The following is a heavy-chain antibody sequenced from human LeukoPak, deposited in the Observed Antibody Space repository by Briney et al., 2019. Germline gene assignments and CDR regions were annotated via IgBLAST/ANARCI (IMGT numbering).Heavy chain of an antibody. Sequence: PGGSLRLSCAASGFSFTDYTINWVRQAPGKGLEWISSISSSLNYIYYADSVKGRFTISRDNAKKSVFLQMNSLRAEDTAVYYCARGVKVYGAFDPWGQGTLVTVSS. D-gene: IGHD3-10*01. J-gene: IGHJ5*02. CDR1: GFSFTDYT. CDR2: ISSSLNYI. V-gene: IGHV3-21*01. CDR3: ARGVKVYGAFDP.